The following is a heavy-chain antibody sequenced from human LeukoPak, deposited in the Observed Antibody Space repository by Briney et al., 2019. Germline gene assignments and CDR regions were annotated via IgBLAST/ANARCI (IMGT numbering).Heavy chain of an antibody. J-gene: IGHJ4*02. Sequence: GGSLRLSCAASGFSFSSHWMSWVRQAPGKGLEWVANINQDGSEKQYVDSVKGRFTISRDNAKNSLYLQMNSLRAEDTAVYYCARDHSSSWYFSYFFYFDYWGQGTLVTVSS. CDR1: GFSFSSHW. V-gene: IGHV3-7*01. D-gene: IGHD6-13*01. CDR2: INQDGSEK. CDR3: ARDHSSSWYFSYFFYFDY.